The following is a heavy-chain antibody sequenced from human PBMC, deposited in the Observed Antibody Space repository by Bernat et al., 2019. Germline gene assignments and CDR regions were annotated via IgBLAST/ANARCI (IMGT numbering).Heavy chain of an antibody. CDR1: GFTFSSYS. V-gene: IGHV3-21*04. J-gene: IGHJ4*02. CDR2: ISSSSSYI. CDR3: ATRQPGYSSGWDGGSFDY. D-gene: IGHD6-19*01. Sequence: EVQLVESGGGLVKPGGSLRLSCAASGFTFSSYSMNWVRQAPGKGLEWVSSISSSSSYIYYADSVTGRFTISRDNAKNSLYLQMNSLRADDTAVYYCATRQPGYSSGWDGGSFDYWGQGTLVTVSS.